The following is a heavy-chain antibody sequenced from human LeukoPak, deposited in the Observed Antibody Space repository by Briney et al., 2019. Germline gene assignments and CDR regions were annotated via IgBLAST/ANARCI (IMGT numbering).Heavy chain of an antibody. V-gene: IGHV4-59*08. D-gene: IGHD1-26*01. Sequence: SETLSLTCTVSGGSISSYYWSWIRQPPGKGLEGMGYIYYSGRTNYNPSLKSRVTISVDTSKNQFSLKLSSVTAADTAVYYCARHLSGSEYYFDYWGQGTLVTVSS. CDR1: GGSISSYY. CDR2: IYYSGRT. CDR3: ARHLSGSEYYFDY. J-gene: IGHJ4*02.